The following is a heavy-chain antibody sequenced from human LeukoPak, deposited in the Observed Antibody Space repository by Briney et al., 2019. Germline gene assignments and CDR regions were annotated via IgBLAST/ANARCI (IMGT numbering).Heavy chain of an antibody. V-gene: IGHV4-39*07. CDR1: GGSISSSSYY. CDR3: ARVVPSGYYYAPFDY. J-gene: IGHJ4*02. CDR2: IYYSGST. D-gene: IGHD3-22*01. Sequence: PSETLSLTCTVSGGSISSSSYYWGWIRQPPGKGLEWIGSIYYSGSTYYNPSLKSRVTISVDTSKNQFSLKLSSVTAADTAVYYCARVVPSGYYYAPFDYWGQGTLVTVSS.